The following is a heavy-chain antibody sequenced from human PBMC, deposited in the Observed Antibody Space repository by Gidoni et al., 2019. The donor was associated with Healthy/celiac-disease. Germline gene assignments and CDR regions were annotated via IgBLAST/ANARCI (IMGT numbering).Heavy chain of an antibody. CDR2: IYPDDSDT. D-gene: IGHD3-10*01. CDR1: GYSFTKYW. Sequence: DVQLVQSGAEVIPRGQYLKIPCKGSGYSFTKYWLGWVRPMPGKGLEWMGIIYPDDSDTRYSPSFRCQVTIPADKSISTAYLQWSSLQASDTAMYYCARQRGPFAFNIWGQGTMVTVSS. V-gene: IGHV5-51*01. J-gene: IGHJ3*02. CDR3: ARQRGPFAFNI.